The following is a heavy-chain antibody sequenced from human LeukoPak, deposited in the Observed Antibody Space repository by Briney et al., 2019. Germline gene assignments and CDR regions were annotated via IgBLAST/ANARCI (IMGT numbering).Heavy chain of an antibody. CDR3: AREVGTFDY. CDR1: GFTFSDYW. Sequence: GGSLRLSYAASGFTFSDYWMSWVRQAPGMGLERVSVISASGGSTYYADSVKGRFTISRDNSKDTLYLQLNSLRVEDTAVYYCAREVGTFDYWGQGALVTVSS. V-gene: IGHV3-23*01. J-gene: IGHJ4*02. CDR2: ISASGGST. D-gene: IGHD1-26*01.